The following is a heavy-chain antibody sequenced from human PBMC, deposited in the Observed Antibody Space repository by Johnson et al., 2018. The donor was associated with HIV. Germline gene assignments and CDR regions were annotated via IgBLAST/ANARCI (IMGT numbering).Heavy chain of an antibody. V-gene: IGHV3-30-3*01. D-gene: IGHD5-24*01. Sequence: QVQLVESGGGVVQPGTSLRLSCAASGFTFSYYAIFWVRQAPGKGLEWVAVISHDGSNKYYADSVKGRFTISRDNSKNTPYLQMNSLRAEDTAVYYCALRDGYNYELDPVRHFDIWGQGTMVTVSS. CDR3: ALRDGYNYELDPVRHFDI. CDR1: GFTFSYYA. J-gene: IGHJ3*02. CDR2: ISHDGSNK.